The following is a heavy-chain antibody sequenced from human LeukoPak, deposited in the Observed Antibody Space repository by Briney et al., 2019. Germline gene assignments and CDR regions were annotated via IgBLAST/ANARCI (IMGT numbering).Heavy chain of an antibody. CDR3: ARGVAGVYFDY. V-gene: IGHV4-39*07. CDR1: GGSITSSSYY. D-gene: IGHD2-15*01. Sequence: PSETLSLTCTVSGGSITSSSYYWGWIRQPPGKGLEWIGSIYHSGSTYYNPSLKSRVTMSVDTSKNQFSLKLSSVTAADTAVYYCARGVAGVYFDYWGQGTLVTVSS. J-gene: IGHJ4*02. CDR2: IYHSGST.